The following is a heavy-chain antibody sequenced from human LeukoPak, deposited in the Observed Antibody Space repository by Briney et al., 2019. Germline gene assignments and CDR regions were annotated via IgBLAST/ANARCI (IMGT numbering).Heavy chain of an antibody. J-gene: IGHJ2*01. CDR1: GYTFTTFD. CDR2: MNPNSGHT. V-gene: IGHV1-8*01. CDR3: ARATVTTKNWYFDL. Sequence: GASVKVSCKASGYTFTTFDINWVRQATGQGLEWMGWMNPNSGHTGYAQKFQGRVTMTRNTSISTAYMELSSLRSEDTAVCYCARATVTTKNWYFDLWGRGTLVTVSS. D-gene: IGHD4-17*01.